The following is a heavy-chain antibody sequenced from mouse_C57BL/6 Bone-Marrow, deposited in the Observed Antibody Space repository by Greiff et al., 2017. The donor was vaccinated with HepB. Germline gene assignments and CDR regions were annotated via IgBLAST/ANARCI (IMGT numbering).Heavy chain of an antibody. CDR1: GYTFTDYY. J-gene: IGHJ4*01. D-gene: IGHD1-1*01. V-gene: IGHV1-26*01. CDR3: AKAGSSYYAMDY. Sequence: EVQLQQSGPELVKPGASVKISCKASGYTFTDYYMNWVKQSHGKSLEWIGDINPNNGGTSYNQKFKGKATLTVDKSSSTDYMELRSLTSEDSAVYYCAKAGSSYYAMDYWGQGTSVTVSS. CDR2: INPNNGGT.